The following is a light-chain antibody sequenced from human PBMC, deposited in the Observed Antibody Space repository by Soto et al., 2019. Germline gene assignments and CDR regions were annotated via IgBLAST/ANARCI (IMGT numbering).Light chain of an antibody. V-gene: IGLV2-14*01. J-gene: IGLJ1*01. Sequence: QSALTQPASVSGSPGQSVTISCTGTSSGVGGYDYVSWYQHHPGKAPKLVIYDVTYRPSGVSDRFSGSKSANTASLTISGLQAEDEADYYCSSYTSSSTYVFGTGTKVTVL. CDR2: DVT. CDR1: SSGVGGYDY. CDR3: SSYTSSSTYV.